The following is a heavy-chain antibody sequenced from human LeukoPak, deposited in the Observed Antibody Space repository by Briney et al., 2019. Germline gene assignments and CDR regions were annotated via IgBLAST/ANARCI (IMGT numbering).Heavy chain of an antibody. CDR3: ASDVDTAMVTDY. CDR1: GFTFSSYA. Sequence: GGSLRLSCAASGFTFSSYAMSWVRQAPGKGLEWVSAVSGSGGSTYYADSVKGRFTISRDNSKNTLYLQMNSLRAEDTAVYYCASDVDTAMVTDYWGQGTLVTVSS. V-gene: IGHV3-23*01. D-gene: IGHD5-18*01. CDR2: VSGSGGST. J-gene: IGHJ4*02.